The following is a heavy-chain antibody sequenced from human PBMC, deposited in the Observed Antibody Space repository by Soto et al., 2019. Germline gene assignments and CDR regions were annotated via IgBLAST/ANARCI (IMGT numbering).Heavy chain of an antibody. CDR2: IPNGGDT. D-gene: IGHD2-15*01. Sequence: EVQLVESGGGLVQPGGSLRLSCAASGLIVSSTYMSWVRQAPGKGLEWVSVIPNGGDTHYADSVKGRFSLSRDISNNTLHLQMSSLRVEDTAVYYCAREPRYCSGGSCSITGDAFDIWGQGTMVTVSS. CDR3: AREPRYCSGGSCSITGDAFDI. J-gene: IGHJ3*02. V-gene: IGHV3-66*01. CDR1: GLIVSSTY.